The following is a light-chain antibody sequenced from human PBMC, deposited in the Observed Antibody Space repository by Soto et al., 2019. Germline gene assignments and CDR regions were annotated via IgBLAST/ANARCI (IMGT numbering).Light chain of an antibody. J-gene: IGKJ4*01. V-gene: IGKV1-33*01. CDR2: DAS. CDR1: QDISNY. Sequence: DPQMTQSPSSRSASVGGRGTITCQASQDISNYLNWYQQKPGKAPKLLIYDASNLETGVPSRFSGSGSWTDFTCTIRSLQPEDIATYYCQQYDNLPLTFGGGTKVDIK. CDR3: QQYDNLPLT.